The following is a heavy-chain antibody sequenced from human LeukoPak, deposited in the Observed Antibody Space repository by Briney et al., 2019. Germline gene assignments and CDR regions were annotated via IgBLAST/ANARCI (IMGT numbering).Heavy chain of an antibody. CDR3: ARGLRWPYAFDI. D-gene: IGHD4-17*01. CDR2: IYYSGST. Sequence: KPSQTLSLTCTVSGGSISSGGYYWSWIRQHPGKGLEWIGYIYYSGSTYYNPSLKSRVTISVDTSKNQFSLKLSSVTAADTAVYYCARGLRWPYAFDIWGQGTMVTVSS. J-gene: IGHJ3*02. V-gene: IGHV4-31*03. CDR1: GGSISSGGYY.